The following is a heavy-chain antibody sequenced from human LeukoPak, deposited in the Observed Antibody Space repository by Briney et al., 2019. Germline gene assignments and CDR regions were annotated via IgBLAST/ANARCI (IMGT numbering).Heavy chain of an antibody. CDR1: GFIFSSYS. D-gene: IGHD6-19*01. Sequence: GGSLRLSCAASGFIFSSYSMNWVRQAPGKGLEWVSSISSSSSYIYYADSLKGRFTISRNNAKNSLYLHIDSLRAEDTAVYYCARGRVGQWLVDAFDIWGQGTMVTVSS. J-gene: IGHJ3*02. V-gene: IGHV3-21*01. CDR2: ISSSSSYI. CDR3: ARGRVGQWLVDAFDI.